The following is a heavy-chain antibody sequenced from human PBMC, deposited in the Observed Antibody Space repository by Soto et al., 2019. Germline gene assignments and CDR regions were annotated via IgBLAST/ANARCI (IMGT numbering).Heavy chain of an antibody. CDR1: GGSLSNYG. J-gene: IGHJ6*02. CDR3: ARGDATKIVVTTYYAMDV. Sequence: QVQLVQSGAEVKKPGSSVKVSCKASGGSLSNYGIRWVRQAPGQGLEWMGAIIPVCGTPNDAQKFQDRVTITADEATTTVYMEVRSLTSEDTAVYYCARGDATKIVVTTYYAMDVWGQGTTVTVSS. CDR2: IIPVCGTP. D-gene: IGHD3-22*01. V-gene: IGHV1-69*12.